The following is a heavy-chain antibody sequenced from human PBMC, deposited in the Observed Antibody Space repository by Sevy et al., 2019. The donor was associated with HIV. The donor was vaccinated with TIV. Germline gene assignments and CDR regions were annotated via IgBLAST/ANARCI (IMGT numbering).Heavy chain of an antibody. Sequence: SETLSLTCAVYGGSFSGYYWSWIRQPPGKGLEWIGEINHSGSTNYNPCLKRLVTISVDTSKNQFSLKLSSVTAADTAVYYCARGREYSYGYYYYYGMDVWGQGTTVTVSS. CDR2: INHSGST. CDR3: ARGREYSYGYYYYYGMDV. V-gene: IGHV4-34*01. D-gene: IGHD5-18*01. J-gene: IGHJ6*02. CDR1: GGSFSGYY.